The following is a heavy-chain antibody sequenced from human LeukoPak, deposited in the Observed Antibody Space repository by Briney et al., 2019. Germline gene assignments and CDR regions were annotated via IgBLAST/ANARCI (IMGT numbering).Heavy chain of an antibody. D-gene: IGHD3-22*01. CDR2: ISAYNGNT. CDR3: ARDHYYYDSSADYYFDY. J-gene: IGHJ4*02. Sequence: ASVKVSCKASGYTFTSYGISWVRQAPGQGLEWMGWISAYNGNTNYAQKLQGRVTMTTDTSTSTAYMELRSLRSDDTAVYYCARDHYYYDSSADYYFDYWGQGTLVTVSS. V-gene: IGHV1-18*01. CDR1: GYTFTSYG.